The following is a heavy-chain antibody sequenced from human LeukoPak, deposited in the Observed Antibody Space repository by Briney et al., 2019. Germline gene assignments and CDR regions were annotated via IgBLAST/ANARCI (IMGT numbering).Heavy chain of an antibody. V-gene: IGHV4-39*02. D-gene: IGHD3-3*01. CDR3: ATFTIFGVVISP. Sequence: SETLSLTCTVSGGSISRSTYYWAWIRQPPGKGLEWIGSVYYGRSPYFNPSLESRATISVDTSKNHFSLKMSSVTAADTAVYYCATFTIFGVVISPWGQGTLGTVSS. J-gene: IGHJ5*02. CDR1: GGSISRSTYY. CDR2: VYYGRSP.